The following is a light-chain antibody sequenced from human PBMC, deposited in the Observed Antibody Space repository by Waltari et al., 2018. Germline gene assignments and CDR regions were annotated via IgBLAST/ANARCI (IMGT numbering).Light chain of an antibody. CDR3: QQYGDTSFT. Sequence: EIVLTQSPGTLSLSPGERVTLSCRASQNVDINRLAWYQQKFGQTPRLLIYGASNRAAGIPDRFSGSGSGTDFTLTISRLEPEDVAVYYCQQYGDTSFTFGQVTKLEIK. CDR1: QNVDINR. CDR2: GAS. V-gene: IGKV3-20*01. J-gene: IGKJ2*01.